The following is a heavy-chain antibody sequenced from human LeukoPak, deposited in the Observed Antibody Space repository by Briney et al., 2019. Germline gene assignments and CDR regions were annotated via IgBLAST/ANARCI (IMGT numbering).Heavy chain of an antibody. CDR2: IKQDGSEK. CDR3: ARRRCSSTSCFEDY. J-gene: IGHJ4*02. CDR1: GFTFSYYW. V-gene: IGHV3-7*01. D-gene: IGHD2-2*01. Sequence: GGSLRLSCAASGFTFSYYWMSWVRQAPGKGLEWVANIKQDGSEKNYVDSVKGRFTISRDNAKNSLYLQMNSLRAEDTAVYYCARRRCSSTSCFEDYWGQGTLVTVSS.